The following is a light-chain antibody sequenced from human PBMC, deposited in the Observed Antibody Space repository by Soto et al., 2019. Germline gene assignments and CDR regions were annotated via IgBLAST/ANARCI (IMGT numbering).Light chain of an antibody. CDR1: QSFTSGY. CDR2: GAS. Sequence: ESELPLSPGPPSLSPGDRAPLSCRASQSFTSGYLAWYQQRPGQAPRLLIYGASRRATGVPARFSGSESETDSTLTISGLEPEDFAVYYCQQRSNWPPTFGQGTKVDIK. CDR3: QQRSNWPPT. J-gene: IGKJ1*01. V-gene: IGKV3D-20*02.